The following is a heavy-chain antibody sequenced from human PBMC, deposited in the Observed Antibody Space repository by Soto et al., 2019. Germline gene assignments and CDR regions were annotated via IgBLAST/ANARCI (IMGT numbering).Heavy chain of an antibody. CDR1: GGSFSGYY. D-gene: IGHD3-22*01. CDR3: ARVKPSGYYYSYFYYYGIDV. Sequence: SETLSLTCAVYGGSFSGYYWSWIRQPPGKGLEWIGEINHSGSTNYNPSLKSRVTISVDTSKNQFSLKLSSVTAADTAVYYCARVKPSGYYYSYFYYYGIDVWGQGTTGTVSS. J-gene: IGHJ6*02. CDR2: INHSGST. V-gene: IGHV4-34*01.